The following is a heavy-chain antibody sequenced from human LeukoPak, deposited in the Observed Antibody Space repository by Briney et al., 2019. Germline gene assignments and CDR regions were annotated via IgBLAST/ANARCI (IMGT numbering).Heavy chain of an antibody. V-gene: IGHV4-34*01. J-gene: IGHJ4*02. D-gene: IGHD2-15*01. CDR1: GGSISSYY. Sequence: PSETLSLTCTVSGGSISSYYWSWIRQPPGKGLEWIGEINHSGSTNYNPSLKSRVTISVDTSKNQFSLKLSSVTAADTAVYYCSRLYCSGGSCYPDDWGPGTLVTVSS. CDR2: INHSGST. CDR3: SRLYCSGGSCYPDD.